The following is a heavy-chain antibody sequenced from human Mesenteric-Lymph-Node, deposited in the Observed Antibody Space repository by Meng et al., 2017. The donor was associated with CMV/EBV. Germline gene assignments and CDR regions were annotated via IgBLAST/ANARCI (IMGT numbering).Heavy chain of an antibody. CDR1: GGSFSGYY. CDR2: INHSGST. CDR3: ARGSSYDILTGYFDY. J-gene: IGHJ4*02. D-gene: IGHD3-9*01. Sequence: QLHQGGAGLLKPSEALSVTCAVYGGSFSGYYWNWIRQSPEKGLEWIGEINHSGSTTYNPSFTSRIIISVDTSTNQISLNMSSVTAADTAVYYCARGSSYDILTGYFDYWGQGALVTVSS. V-gene: IGHV4-34*01.